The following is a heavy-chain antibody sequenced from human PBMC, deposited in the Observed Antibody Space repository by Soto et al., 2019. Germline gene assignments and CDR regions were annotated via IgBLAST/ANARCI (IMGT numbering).Heavy chain of an antibody. CDR3: TKDLWRGYYGPLDS. V-gene: IGHV3-30*18. D-gene: IGHD4-17*01. Sequence: QVQLVESGGGVVQPGRSLRLSCAASGFTFSSFGMHWVRQAPGKGLEWLAVISNDGSNKYYVDSVKGRFTISRDNSNNPLYLQMNSLRAEDTAVYYCTKDLWRGYYGPLDSWGQGTLVTVSS. J-gene: IGHJ4*02. CDR1: GFTFSSFG. CDR2: ISNDGSNK.